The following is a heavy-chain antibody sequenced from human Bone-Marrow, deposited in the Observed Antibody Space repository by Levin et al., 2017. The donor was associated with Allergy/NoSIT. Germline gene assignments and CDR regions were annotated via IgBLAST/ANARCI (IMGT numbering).Heavy chain of an antibody. CDR3: TTDRTPISSGWYLDAFDS. V-gene: IGHV3-15*01. D-gene: IGHD6-19*01. J-gene: IGHJ3*02. CDR1: GFTFSNAW. Sequence: GGSLRLSCAASGFTFSNAWMSWVRQAPGKGLEWVGRIKSKTDGGTTDYAAPVKGRFTISRDDSKNTLYLQMNSLKTEDTAVYYCTTDRTPISSGWYLDAFDSWGQGTMVTVSS. CDR2: IKSKTDGGTT.